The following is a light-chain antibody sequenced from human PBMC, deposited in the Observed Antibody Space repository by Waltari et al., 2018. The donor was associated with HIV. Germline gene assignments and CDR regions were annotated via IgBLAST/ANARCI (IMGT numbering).Light chain of an antibody. V-gene: IGKV1-39*01. CDR2: AAS. CDR1: KGISNY. J-gene: IGKJ1*01. Sequence: IQMTQSPSSLSASVGDRVPITCRARKGISNYLNWYQQKPGKAPKLLIYAASSMQSGVPSRFSGSGSGTDFTLTISSLQPEDFATYYCQQSDSTPWTFGQGTKVEIK. CDR3: QQSDSTPWT.